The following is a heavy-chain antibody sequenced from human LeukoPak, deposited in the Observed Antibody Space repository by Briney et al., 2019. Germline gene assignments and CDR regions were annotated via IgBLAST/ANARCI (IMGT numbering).Heavy chain of an antibody. J-gene: IGHJ4*02. CDR1: GYTFSNYG. CDR2: ISANNGNT. Sequence: ASVKVSCKASGYTFSNYGFIWVRQAPGQGLEWMGWISANNGNTNYAQKLQDRVTMTTDTSTTTAYMELRSLTSDDTAVYYCARVGLTWWDLPDYWGQGTLVTVSS. CDR3: ARVGLTWWDLPDY. V-gene: IGHV1-18*01. D-gene: IGHD1-26*01.